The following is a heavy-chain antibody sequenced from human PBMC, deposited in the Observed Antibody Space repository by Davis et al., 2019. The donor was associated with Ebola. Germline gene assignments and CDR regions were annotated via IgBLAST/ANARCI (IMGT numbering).Heavy chain of an antibody. CDR2: ISYDGSNK. CDR1: GFTFSSYA. V-gene: IGHV3-30*04. J-gene: IGHJ4*02. CDR3: ARSGAVMATREYDFDY. Sequence: GGSLRLSCAASGFTFSSYAMHWVRQAPGKGLEWVAVISYDGSNKYYADSVKGRFTISRDNSKNTLYLQMNSLRAGDTAMYYCARSGAVMATREYDFDYWGQGTLVTVSS. D-gene: IGHD5-12*01.